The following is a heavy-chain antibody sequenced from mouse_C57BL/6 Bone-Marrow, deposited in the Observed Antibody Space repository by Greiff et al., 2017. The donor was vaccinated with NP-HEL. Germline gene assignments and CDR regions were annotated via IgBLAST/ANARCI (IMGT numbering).Heavy chain of an antibody. D-gene: IGHD2-1*01. CDR1: GFNIKNTY. CDR3: ARRRAIYYGNYVFYYFDY. V-gene: IGHV14-3*01. Sequence: VQLQQSVAELVRPGASVKLSCTASGFNIKNTYMHWVKQRPEQGLEWIGRIDPANGNTKYAPKFQGKATITADTSSNTAYLQLSSLTSEDTAIYYGARRRAIYYGNYVFYYFDYWGQGTTLTVSS. CDR2: IDPANGNT. J-gene: IGHJ2*01.